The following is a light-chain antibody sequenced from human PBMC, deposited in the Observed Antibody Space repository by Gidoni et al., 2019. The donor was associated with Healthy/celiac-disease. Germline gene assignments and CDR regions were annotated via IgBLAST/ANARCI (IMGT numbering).Light chain of an antibody. CDR1: QGISSY. J-gene: IGKJ5*01. Sequence: DIQLTQSPSFLSASVGDRVTIPCRASQGISSYLAWYQQKPGKAPKLLIYAASTLQSGVPSRFSGSGSGTEFTLTISSLQPEDFATYYCQQLNSYPITFXQXTRLEIK. V-gene: IGKV1-9*01. CDR2: AAS. CDR3: QQLNSYPIT.